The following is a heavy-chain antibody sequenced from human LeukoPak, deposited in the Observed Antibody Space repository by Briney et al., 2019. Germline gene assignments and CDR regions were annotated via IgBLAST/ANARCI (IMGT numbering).Heavy chain of an antibody. D-gene: IGHD3-22*01. CDR2: INHSGST. Sequence: SETLSLTCAVYGGSFSGYYWSWLRQPPGKGLEWIGEINHSGSTNYNPSLKSRVTISVDTSKNQFSLKLSSVTAADTAVYYCARAPGYYDSSGVNWFDPGGREPWSPSPQ. CDR3: ARAPGYYDSSGVNWFDP. J-gene: IGHJ5*02. CDR1: GGSFSGYY. V-gene: IGHV4-34*01.